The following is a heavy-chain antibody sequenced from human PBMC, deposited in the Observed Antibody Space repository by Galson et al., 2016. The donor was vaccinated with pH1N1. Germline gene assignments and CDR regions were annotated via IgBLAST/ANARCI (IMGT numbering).Heavy chain of an antibody. V-gene: IGHV1-69*06. CDR3: ANTLHFYEISGYYYAANYYGMDV. CDR2: IIPIFGPA. Sequence: SCKASGDTFSNFAISWVRQAPGQGLEWVGGIIPIFGPANYARKFQGRVTITADKSTSTAYMELSSLRSEDTAVYTCANTLHFYEISGYYYAANYYGMDVWGQGTTVAVSS. J-gene: IGHJ6*02. D-gene: IGHD3-22*01. CDR1: GDTFSNFA.